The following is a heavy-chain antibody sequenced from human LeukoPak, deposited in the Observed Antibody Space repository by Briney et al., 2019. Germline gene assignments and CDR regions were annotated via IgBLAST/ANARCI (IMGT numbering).Heavy chain of an antibody. CDR2: ISSSSSYI. CDR1: GFTFSSYS. J-gene: IGHJ4*02. V-gene: IGHV3-21*04. D-gene: IGHD5-24*01. CDR3: AKVVRGEMATINFDY. Sequence: GGSLRLSCAASGFTFSSYSMNWARQAPGKGLEWVSSISSSSSYIYYADSVKGRFTISRDNAKNSLHLQMNSLRAEDTAVYYCAKVVRGEMATINFDYWGQGTLVTASS.